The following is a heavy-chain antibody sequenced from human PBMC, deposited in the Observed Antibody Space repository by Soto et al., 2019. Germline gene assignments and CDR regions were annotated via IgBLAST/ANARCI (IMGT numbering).Heavy chain of an antibody. D-gene: IGHD3-22*01. CDR2: IIPIFDIT. CDR1: GGTFRSYS. J-gene: IGHJ6*02. Sequence: QVQLVQSGAEVKKPGSSVKVSCKASGGTFRSYSISWVRQAPGQGLEWMGGIIPIFDITNYAQKFQGRVTSTADESTSTAYMELSSLGSDDTAVYDCARPDEGGYSSNHHYYYALDVWGQGTTVTV. CDR3: ARPDEGGYSSNHHYYYALDV. V-gene: IGHV1-69*01.